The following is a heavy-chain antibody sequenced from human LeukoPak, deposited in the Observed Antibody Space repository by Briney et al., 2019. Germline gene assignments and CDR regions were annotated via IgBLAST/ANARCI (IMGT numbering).Heavy chain of an antibody. CDR3: ARTYDHTGSHYYYYMAV. J-gene: IGHJ6*03. CDR1: GFTFSSYA. Sequence: PGRSLRLSCAASGFTFSSYAMHWVRQAPGKGLEWVAVISYDGSNRYYADSVKGRFTISRDNSKNTLYLQMNSLRAEDTAVYFCARTYDHTGSHYYYYMAVWGKGTRVTVPS. V-gene: IGHV3-30-3*01. D-gene: IGHD3-22*01. CDR2: ISYDGSNR.